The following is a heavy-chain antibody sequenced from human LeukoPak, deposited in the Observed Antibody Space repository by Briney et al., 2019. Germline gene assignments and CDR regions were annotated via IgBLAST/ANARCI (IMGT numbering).Heavy chain of an antibody. CDR1: GGTFSSYA. V-gene: IGHV1-69*13. J-gene: IGHJ4*02. D-gene: IGHD3-9*01. Sequence: SVKVSCKASGGTFSSYAISWVGQAPGQGREGMGGIIPIFGTANYAQKFQGRVTITADESTSTAYMELSSLRSEDTAVYYCARVPEGYFDWLLYFDYWGQGTLVTGSS. CDR3: ARVPEGYFDWLLYFDY. CDR2: IIPIFGTA.